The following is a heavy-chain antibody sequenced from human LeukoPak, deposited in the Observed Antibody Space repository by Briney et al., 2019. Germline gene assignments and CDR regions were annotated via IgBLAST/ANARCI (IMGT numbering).Heavy chain of an antibody. CDR1: GFTFSSYS. CDR2: ISSSSSTI. D-gene: IGHD1-26*01. V-gene: IGHV3-48*01. J-gene: IGHJ4*02. CDR3: ARDQVPYSGSSQYYFDY. Sequence: PGGSQRLSCGASGFTFSSYSMNWGRQAPGKGLEWVSYISSSSSTIYYADSVKGRFTISRDNAKNSLYLQMNSLRAEDTAVYYCARDQVPYSGSSQYYFDYWGQGTLVTVSS.